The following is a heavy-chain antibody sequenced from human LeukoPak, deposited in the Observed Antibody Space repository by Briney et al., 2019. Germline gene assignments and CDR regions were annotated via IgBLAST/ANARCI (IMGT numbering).Heavy chain of an antibody. J-gene: IGHJ4*02. CDR2: ISYDGSNK. V-gene: IGHV3-30*18. Sequence: PGGSLRLSCAASGFTFSSCGMHWVRQAPGKGLEWVAVISYDGSNKYYADSVKGRFTISRDNSKNTLYLQMNSLRAEDTAVYYCAKDRRDSGSYYDYWGQGTLVTVSS. CDR3: AKDRRDSGSYYDY. D-gene: IGHD1-26*01. CDR1: GFTFSSCG.